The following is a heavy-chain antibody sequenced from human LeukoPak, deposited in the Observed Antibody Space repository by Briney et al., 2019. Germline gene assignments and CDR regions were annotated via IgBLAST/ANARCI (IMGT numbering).Heavy chain of an antibody. CDR2: ISYDGSNK. V-gene: IGHV3-30*18. Sequence: GRSLSLSCAASGFTFSSFGTHWVRHAQGKGLEWVAVISYDGSNKYHADSVKGRFTIPRDNSKNTLYLKMNSVRAEDTAVYYCAKDNLRGEAFDYWGQGTLVTVSS. CDR3: AKDNLRGEAFDY. CDR1: GFTFSSFG. D-gene: IGHD3-10*01. J-gene: IGHJ4*02.